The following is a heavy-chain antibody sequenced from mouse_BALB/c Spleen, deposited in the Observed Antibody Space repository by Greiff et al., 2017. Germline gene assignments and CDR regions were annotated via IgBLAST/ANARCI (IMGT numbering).Heavy chain of an antibody. CDR1: GYSITSDYA. J-gene: IGHJ3*01. V-gene: IGHV3-2*02. Sequence: EVQLQQSGPGLVKPSQSLSLTCTVTGYSITSDYAWNWIRQFPGNKLEWMGYISYSGSTSYNPSLKSRISITRDTSKNQFFLQLNSVTTEDTATYYCAGGNYLFAYWGQGTLVTVSA. CDR2: ISYSGST. D-gene: IGHD2-1*01. CDR3: AGGNYLFAY.